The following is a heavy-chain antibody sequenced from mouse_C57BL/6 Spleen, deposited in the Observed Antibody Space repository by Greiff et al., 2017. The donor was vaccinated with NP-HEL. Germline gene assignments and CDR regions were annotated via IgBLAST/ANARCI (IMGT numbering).Heavy chain of an antibody. CDR3: ARRSYGSSYGYAMDY. D-gene: IGHD1-1*01. CDR2: LSSGGSYT. V-gene: IGHV5-6*01. CDR1: GFTFSSYG. J-gene: IGHJ4*01. Sequence: EVQVVESGGDLVKPGGSLKLSCAASGFTFSSYGMSWVRQTPDKRLEWVATLSSGGSYTYYPDSVKGRFTISRDNAKNTLYLQMSSLKSEDTAMYYCARRSYGSSYGYAMDYWGQGISVTVSS.